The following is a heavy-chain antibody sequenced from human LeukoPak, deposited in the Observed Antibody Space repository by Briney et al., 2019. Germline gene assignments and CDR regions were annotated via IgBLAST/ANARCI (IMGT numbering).Heavy chain of an antibody. Sequence: ASVKVSCKASGGTFSSYAISWVRQAPGQGLEWMGGIIPVFGTANYAQKFQGRVTITADKSTSTAYMELSSLRSEDTAVYYCARGRREYNWNYARLDYWGQGTLVTVSS. CDR1: GGTFSSYA. V-gene: IGHV1-69*06. CDR3: ARGRREYNWNYARLDY. D-gene: IGHD1-7*01. J-gene: IGHJ4*02. CDR2: IIPVFGTA.